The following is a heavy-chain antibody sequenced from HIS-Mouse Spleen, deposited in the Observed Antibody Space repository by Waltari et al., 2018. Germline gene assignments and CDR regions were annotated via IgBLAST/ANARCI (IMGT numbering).Heavy chain of an antibody. V-gene: IGHV3-23*01. CDR1: GCTFSSHA. D-gene: IGHD3-10*01. CDR2: ISGSGGST. Sequence: EVQLLESGGGLVQPGGSLRLSCAASGCTFSSHAMSWVRRAPGKGVEWVSAISGSGGSTYYEDSVKGRFTISRDNSKNTLYLQMNSLRAEDTAVYYCAKAGPTRSWYFDLWGRGTLVTVSS. CDR3: AKAGPTRSWYFDL. J-gene: IGHJ2*01.